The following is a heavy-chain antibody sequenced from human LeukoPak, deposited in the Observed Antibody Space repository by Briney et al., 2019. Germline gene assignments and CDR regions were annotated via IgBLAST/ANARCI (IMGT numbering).Heavy chain of an antibody. J-gene: IGHJ6*02. V-gene: IGHV3-33*08. D-gene: IGHD5-24*01. CDR3: ARGPPVEMATILYYYYYGMDV. Sequence: GGSLRLSCAASGFTFSSYAMHWVRQAPGKGLEWVAVIWYDGSNKYYADSVKGRFTISRDNSKNTLYLQMNSLRAEDTAVYYCARGPPVEMATILYYYYYGMDVWGQGTTVTVSS. CDR2: IWYDGSNK. CDR1: GFTFSSYA.